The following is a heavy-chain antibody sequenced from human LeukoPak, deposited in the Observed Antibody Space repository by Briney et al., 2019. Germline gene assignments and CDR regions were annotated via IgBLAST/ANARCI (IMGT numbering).Heavy chain of an antibody. CDR1: GFSFSSHT. CDR2: ISRSSTYV. Sequence: GGSLRLSCAASGFSFSSHTINWIRQAPGKGLEWVSSISRSSTYVKYADSIEGRFAISRDDAKSSLYLQMNGLRAEDTAVYYCARDSRQQLFDYWGQGTLVTVSS. D-gene: IGHD4-11*01. V-gene: IGHV3-21*01. CDR3: ARDSRQQLFDY. J-gene: IGHJ4*02.